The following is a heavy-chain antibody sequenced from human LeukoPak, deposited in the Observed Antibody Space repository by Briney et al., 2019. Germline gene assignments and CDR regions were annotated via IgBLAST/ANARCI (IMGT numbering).Heavy chain of an antibody. D-gene: IGHD1-26*01. CDR3: ARDGSSTGDAFDI. V-gene: IGHV4-59*01. CDR2: IYYSGST. J-gene: IGHJ3*02. Sequence: KPSETLSLTCTVSGGSISSYYWSWIRQPPGKGLEWIGYIYYSGSTNYNPSLKSRVTISVDTSKNQFSLKLSSVTAADTAVYYCARDGSSTGDAFDIWGQGTMVTVPS. CDR1: GGSISSYY.